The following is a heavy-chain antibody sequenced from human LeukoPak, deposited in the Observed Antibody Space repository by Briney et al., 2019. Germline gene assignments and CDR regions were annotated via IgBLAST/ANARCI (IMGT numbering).Heavy chain of an antibody. D-gene: IGHD6-19*01. CDR3: ARDISVADGFDY. J-gene: IGHJ4*02. Sequence: GGSLRLSCAASGFTFSSYWMHWVRQAPGKGLVWVSRINSDGRSTNYADFVKGRFSISRDNAKNTLYLQMNGLRDEDTAVYFCARDISVADGFDYWGQETLVTVSS. V-gene: IGHV3-74*01. CDR2: INSDGRST. CDR1: GFTFSSYW.